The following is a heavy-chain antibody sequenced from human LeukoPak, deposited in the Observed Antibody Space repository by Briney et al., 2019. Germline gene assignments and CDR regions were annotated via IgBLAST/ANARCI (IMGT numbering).Heavy chain of an antibody. V-gene: IGHV4-59*01. CDR2: IHYSGST. D-gene: IGHD2-8*01. CDR3: ARARYHTEMTYFRTVYYFDY. CDR1: GGSISSYY. J-gene: IGHJ4*02. Sequence: KPSETLSLTCAVSGGSISSYYWSWIRQPPGKGLEWIGYIHYSGSTNYNPSLKSRVTLSVDTSKNQFSLKLSSVTAADTAVYYSARARYHTEMTYFRTVYYFDYWGQGTLVTVSS.